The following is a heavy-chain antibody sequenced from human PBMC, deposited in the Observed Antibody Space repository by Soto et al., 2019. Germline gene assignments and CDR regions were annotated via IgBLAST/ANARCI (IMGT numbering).Heavy chain of an antibody. D-gene: IGHD5-18*01. V-gene: IGHV3-11*05. J-gene: IGHJ1*01. CDR3: ARRYSAQDQ. CDR1: GFTFENYY. CDR2: ISATSDHT. Sequence: QVKLVESGGGLVEPGWSLRLSCAVSGFTFENYYMTWIRQAPGKGLEWLTDISATSDHTNIEDSIKGRFTISRDNAKKSLYLQMDSLRVEDTAVYYCARRYSAQDQWGRGTLVIVSS.